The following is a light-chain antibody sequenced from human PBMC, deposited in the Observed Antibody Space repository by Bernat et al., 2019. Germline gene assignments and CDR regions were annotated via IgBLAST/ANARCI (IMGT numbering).Light chain of an antibody. CDR2: KAS. Sequence: DIQMTQSPSTVSASVGDRVTITCRASQTIYSWLAWYQQKPGKAPKLPIYKASSLASGVPSGFSGSGSGKEFTLTISRLQPDVFATYYCQQYHTYPYTFGQGTKLEIK. CDR1: QTIYSW. V-gene: IGKV1-5*03. J-gene: IGKJ2*01. CDR3: QQYHTYPYT.